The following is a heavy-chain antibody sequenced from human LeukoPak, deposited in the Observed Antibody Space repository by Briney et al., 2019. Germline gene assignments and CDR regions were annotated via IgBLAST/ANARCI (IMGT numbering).Heavy chain of an antibody. D-gene: IGHD6-19*01. J-gene: IGHJ4*02. V-gene: IGHV3-21*01. CDR1: GFTFSSYS. CDR2: ISSSSSYI. CDR3: ARGRVISSGKDY. Sequence: GGSLRLSCAASGFTFSSYSMNWVRQAPGKGLEWVSSISSSSSYIYYADSVKGRFTISRDNAKNSLYPQMNSLRAEDTAVYYCARGRVISSGKDYWGQGTLVTVSS.